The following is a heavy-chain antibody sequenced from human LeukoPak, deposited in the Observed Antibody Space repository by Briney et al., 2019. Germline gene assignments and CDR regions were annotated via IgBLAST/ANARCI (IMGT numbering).Heavy chain of an antibody. V-gene: IGHV3-15*01. CDR1: GFTFSNAW. Sequence: GGSLRLSCAASGFTFSNAWMSWVRQAPGKGLEWVGRIKSKTDGGTTDYAAPVKGRFTISRDDSKNTLYLQMNSLKTEDTAVYYCTTSNGEYSGYESFDYWGQGTLVTVSS. CDR2: IKSKTDGGTT. CDR3: TTSNGEYSGYESFDY. J-gene: IGHJ4*02. D-gene: IGHD5-12*01.